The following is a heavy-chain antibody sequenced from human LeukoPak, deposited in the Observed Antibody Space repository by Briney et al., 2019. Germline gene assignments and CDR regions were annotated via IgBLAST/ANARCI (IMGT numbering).Heavy chain of an antibody. V-gene: IGHV4-59*12. CDR1: GGSISSYY. Sequence: SETLSLTCTVSGGSISSYYWSWIRQPPGKGLEWIGEIYHSGSTNYNPSLKSRVTISVDKSKNQFSLKLSSVTAADTAVYYCARVYSRAFDIWGQGTMVTVSS. J-gene: IGHJ3*02. D-gene: IGHD6-13*01. CDR2: IYHSGST. CDR3: ARVYSRAFDI.